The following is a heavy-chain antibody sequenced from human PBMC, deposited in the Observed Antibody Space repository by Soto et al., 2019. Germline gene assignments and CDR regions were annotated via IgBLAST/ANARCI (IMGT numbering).Heavy chain of an antibody. J-gene: IGHJ4*02. CDR3: AKGWKGATTDFDY. V-gene: IGHV3-9*01. CDR1: GFTFDDYA. CDR2: ISWNSGSI. Sequence: PGGSLRLSCAASGFTFDDYAMHWVRQAPGKGLEWVSGISWNSGSIGYADSVKGRFTISRDNAKNSLYLQMNSLRAEDTALYYCAKGWKGATTDFDYWGQGTLVTVSS. D-gene: IGHD1-1*01.